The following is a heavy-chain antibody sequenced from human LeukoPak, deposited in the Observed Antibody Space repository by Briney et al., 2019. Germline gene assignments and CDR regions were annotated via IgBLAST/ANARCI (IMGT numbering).Heavy chain of an antibody. D-gene: IGHD2-2*01. CDR1: GFTFNDYA. CDR3: AKDIRPGIVVVPAGYFDY. CDR2: ISWNSGSI. Sequence: GGSLRLSCAASGFTFNDYAMHWVRQAPGKGLEWVSGISWNSGSIGYADSVKGRFTISRDNAKNSLYLQMNSLRAEDTALYYCAKDIRPGIVVVPAGYFDYWGQGTLVTVSS. V-gene: IGHV3-9*01. J-gene: IGHJ4*02.